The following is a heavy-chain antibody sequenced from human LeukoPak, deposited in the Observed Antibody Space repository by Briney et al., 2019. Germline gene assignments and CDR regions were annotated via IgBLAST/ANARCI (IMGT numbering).Heavy chain of an antibody. CDR3: TCGSGWYSPDY. CDR2: IRGKANSYAT. J-gene: IGHJ4*02. D-gene: IGHD6-19*01. Sequence: GGSLKLSCAASGFTFSDCVMHWVRQASGKGLEWVGRIRGKANSYATVYAASVKGRFTISRDDSKNTAYLQMNSLKIDDTAVYYCTCGSGWYSPDYWGQGTLVTVSS. V-gene: IGHV3-73*01. CDR1: GFTFSDCV.